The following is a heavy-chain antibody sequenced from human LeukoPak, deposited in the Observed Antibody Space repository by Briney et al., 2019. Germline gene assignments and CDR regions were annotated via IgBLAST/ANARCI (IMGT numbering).Heavy chain of an antibody. J-gene: IGHJ4*02. CDR1: GFTFSSYS. D-gene: IGHD3-22*01. CDR2: ISYDGSNK. V-gene: IGHV3-30*18. CDR3: AKGQYYYDSSGYYDFDY. Sequence: PGGSLRLSCAASGFTFSSYSMNWVRQAPGKGLEWVAVISYDGSNKYYADSVKGRFTISRDNSKNTLYLQMNSLRAEDTAVYYCAKGQYYYDSSGYYDFDYWGQGTLVTVSS.